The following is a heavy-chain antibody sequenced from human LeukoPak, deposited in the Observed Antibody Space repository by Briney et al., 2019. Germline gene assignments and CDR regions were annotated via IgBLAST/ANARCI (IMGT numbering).Heavy chain of an antibody. CDR1: GGSISSYY. V-gene: IGHV4-59*01. Sequence: SETLSLTCTVSGGSISSYYWSWIRQPPGKGLEWIGYIYYSGSTNYNPSLKNRVTISVVTSKNQFSLKLRSVTAADTAVYYCAREEYDILTGLSRRAFDIWGQGTMVTVSS. D-gene: IGHD3-9*01. J-gene: IGHJ3*02. CDR2: IYYSGST. CDR3: AREEYDILTGLSRRAFDI.